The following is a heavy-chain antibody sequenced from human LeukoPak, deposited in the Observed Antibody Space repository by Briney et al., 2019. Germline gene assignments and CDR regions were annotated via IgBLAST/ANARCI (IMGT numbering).Heavy chain of an antibody. J-gene: IGHJ5*02. CDR3: ARGPRNDP. CDR1: GYPFSTWE. Sequence: ASVKVSCTTSGYPFSTWEINWVRQAAGQGLEWLGWVHPDSGNTDYAQKFRGRVTMSRDTSTSTAYLELSGLRLDDTAVYFCARGPRNDPWGQGTLVTVSS. D-gene: IGHD1-14*01. CDR2: VHPDSGNT. V-gene: IGHV1-8*01.